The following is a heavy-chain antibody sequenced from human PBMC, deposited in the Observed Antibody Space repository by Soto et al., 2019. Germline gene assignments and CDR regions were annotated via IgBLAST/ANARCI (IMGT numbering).Heavy chain of an antibody. CDR3: ARDSSGTFYFDY. D-gene: IGHD3-22*01. J-gene: IGHJ4*02. CDR2: INAGNGNT. V-gene: IGHV1-3*01. CDR1: GYTFTSYA. Sequence: GASVKVSCKASGYTFTSYAMHWVRQAPGQRLEWMGWINAGNGNTKYSQKFQGRVTITRDTSASTAYMELSSLRSEDTAVYYCARDSSGTFYFDYWGQGTLVTVSS.